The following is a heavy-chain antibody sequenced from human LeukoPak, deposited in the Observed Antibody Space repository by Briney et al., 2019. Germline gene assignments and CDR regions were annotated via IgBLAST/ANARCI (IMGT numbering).Heavy chain of an antibody. J-gene: IGHJ4*02. CDR1: GGSFSGYY. V-gene: IGHV4-34*01. CDR3: ARGVKDIVVVPAAPFDY. D-gene: IGHD2-2*01. Sequence: SETLPLTCAVYGGSFSGYYWSWIRQPPGKGLEWIGEINHSGSTNYNPSLKSRVTISVDTSKNQFSLKLSSVTAADTAVYYCARGVKDIVVVPAAPFDYWGQGTLVTVSS. CDR2: INHSGST.